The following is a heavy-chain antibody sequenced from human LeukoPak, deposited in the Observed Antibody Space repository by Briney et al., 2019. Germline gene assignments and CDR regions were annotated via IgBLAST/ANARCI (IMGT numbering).Heavy chain of an antibody. Sequence: GGSLRLSCAASGFTFSSYGMHWVRQAPGKGLEWVAVIWYDGSNKYYADSVKGRFTISRDNSKNTLYLQMNSLRAEDTAVYYCAREDSDDDAFDIWGQGTMATVSS. J-gene: IGHJ3*02. CDR2: IWYDGSNK. CDR3: AREDSDDDAFDI. D-gene: IGHD1-26*01. V-gene: IGHV3-33*01. CDR1: GFTFSSYG.